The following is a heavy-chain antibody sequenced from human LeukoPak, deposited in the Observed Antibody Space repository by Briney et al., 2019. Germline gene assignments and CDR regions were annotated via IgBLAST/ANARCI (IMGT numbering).Heavy chain of an antibody. CDR1: GFTFSIYV. CDR3: VKAGLNADIILNS. D-gene: IGHD4-23*01. V-gene: IGHV3-23*01. J-gene: IGHJ4*02. Sequence: PGGSLRLSCAASGFTFSIYVMTWVRQAPGKGLEWVSAIYGSGETTYYADSVKGRFTVSRGNSKNTLYLQMNGLRVEDTAVYYCVKAGLNADIILNSWGQGTLVTVSS. CDR2: IYGSGETT.